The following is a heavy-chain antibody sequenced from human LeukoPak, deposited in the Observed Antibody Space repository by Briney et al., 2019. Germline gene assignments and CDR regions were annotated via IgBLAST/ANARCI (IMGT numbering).Heavy chain of an antibody. Sequence: GESLKTSCKGSGYSLTRYWIGWVRQMPGKGLEWLGIIYPGDSDTRYSPSFQGQVTISADKSITTAYLQWSSLKASDTAMYFCARRITAASIDAFDIWGRGTMVTVSS. J-gene: IGHJ3*02. V-gene: IGHV5-51*01. D-gene: IGHD6-13*01. CDR3: ARRITAASIDAFDI. CDR2: IYPGDSDT. CDR1: GYSLTRYW.